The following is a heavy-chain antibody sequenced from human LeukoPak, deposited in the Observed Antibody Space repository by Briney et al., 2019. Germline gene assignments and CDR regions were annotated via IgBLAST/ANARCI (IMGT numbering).Heavy chain of an antibody. J-gene: IGHJ4*02. Sequence: SETLSLTCTVSGGSISSYYWSWIRQPPGEGLEWIGYIYYSGSTNYNPSLKSRVTISVDTSKNQFSLKLSSVTAADAAVYYCARRAYGHDYWGQGTLVTVSS. CDR2: IYYSGST. CDR1: GGSISSYY. D-gene: IGHD3-10*01. V-gene: IGHV4-59*08. CDR3: ARRAYGHDY.